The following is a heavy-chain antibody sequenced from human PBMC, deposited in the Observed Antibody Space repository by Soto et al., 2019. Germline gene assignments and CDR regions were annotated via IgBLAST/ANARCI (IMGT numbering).Heavy chain of an antibody. J-gene: IGHJ4*02. V-gene: IGHV4-4*02. Sequence: QVQLQESGPGLVKPSGTLSLTCAVSGDSITSDTWWSWIRQHPGKGLQWMGEIYHSGSTKYNPSLKSRVIISVYKSKNQFSLKLSSVTAADTAVYYCARGETQQQRDYWGQGTLVTVSS. CDR3: ARGETQQQRDY. CDR1: GDSITSDTW. D-gene: IGHD6-13*01. CDR2: IYHSGST.